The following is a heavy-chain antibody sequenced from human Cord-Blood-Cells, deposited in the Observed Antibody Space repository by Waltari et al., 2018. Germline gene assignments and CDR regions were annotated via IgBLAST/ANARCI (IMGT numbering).Heavy chain of an antibody. CDR3: ARGPLGQWSRNAFDI. J-gene: IGHJ3*02. V-gene: IGHV3-74*01. CDR1: GFTFSSYW. CDR2: INSDGRSK. D-gene: IGHD1-26*01. Sequence: EVQLVESGGGLVQPGGSLRLSCAASGFTFSSYWMHWVRQAPGKGLVGVSRINSDGRSKSYADSGKGRFTISRDNAKNTLYLQMNSLRAEDTAVYYCARGPLGQWSRNAFDIWGQGTMVTVSS.